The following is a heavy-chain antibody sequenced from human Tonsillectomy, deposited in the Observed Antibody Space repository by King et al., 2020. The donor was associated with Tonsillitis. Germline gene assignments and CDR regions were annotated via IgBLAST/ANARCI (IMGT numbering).Heavy chain of an antibody. Sequence: QLVQSGAEVKKPGASVKVSCKASGYTFTSYFMHWVRQAPGQGLEWMGIINPSGGSPSYAQKFQGRVTMSTDTSTSTVYMELSSLTSEDTAVYYCVRAIGSDSPVQNCFDPWGQGTLVTVSS. V-gene: IGHV1-46*03. J-gene: IGHJ5*02. CDR1: GYTFTSYF. CDR3: VRAIGSDSPVQNCFDP. D-gene: IGHD3-10*01. CDR2: INPSGGSP.